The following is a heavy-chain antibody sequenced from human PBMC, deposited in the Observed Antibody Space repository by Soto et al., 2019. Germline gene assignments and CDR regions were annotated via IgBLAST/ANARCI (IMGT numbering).Heavy chain of an antibody. CDR2: IWDDGSNT. D-gene: IGHD4-17*01. Sequence: QVQLVESGGGVVQPGRSLRLSCAASGFTFSSYGMHWVRQAPGKGLEWVAVIWDDGSNTYYADSVKGRFTISRDNSKNTLYLQMNSLRAEDTAVYYCARDLDLGDYCGNSPLDYWGQGTLVTVSS. V-gene: IGHV3-33*01. J-gene: IGHJ4*02. CDR1: GFTFSSYG. CDR3: ARDLDLGDYCGNSPLDY.